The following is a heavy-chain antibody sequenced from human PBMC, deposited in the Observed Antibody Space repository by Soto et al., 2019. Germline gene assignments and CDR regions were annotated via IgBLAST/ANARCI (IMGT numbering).Heavy chain of an antibody. J-gene: IGHJ6*03. V-gene: IGHV4-59*08. CDR1: GGSISSYY. D-gene: IGHD2-15*01. CDR2: IYYSGST. CDR3: ARLSPPADCSGGSCRKDYYYYYYMDV. Sequence: SETLSLTCTVSGGSISSYYWSWIRQPPGKGLEWIGYIYYSGSTNYNPSLESRVTISVDTSKNQFSLKLSSVTAADTAVYYCARLSPPADCSGGSCRKDYYYYYYMDVWGKGTTVTVSS.